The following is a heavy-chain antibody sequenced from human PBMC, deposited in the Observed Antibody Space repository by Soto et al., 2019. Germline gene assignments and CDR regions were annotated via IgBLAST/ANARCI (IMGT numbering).Heavy chain of an antibody. CDR1: GFTFSKDA. D-gene: IGHD2-21*02. CDR3: AREVCRGDCYIDY. CDR2: ISSSGGST. J-gene: IGHJ4*02. V-gene: IGHV3-64*01. Sequence: RGALRHCYAGSGFTFSKDAMYWVRQAPGKGLEYVSLISSSGGSTYYANSVKGRFTISRDNSKNTLYLQMSSLRAADMAVYYCAREVCRGDCYIDYWGQGT.